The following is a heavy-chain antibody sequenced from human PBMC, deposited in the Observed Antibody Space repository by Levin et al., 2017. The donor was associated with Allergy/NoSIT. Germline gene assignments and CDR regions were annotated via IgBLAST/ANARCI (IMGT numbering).Heavy chain of an antibody. Sequence: SCAASGFTFSSYAMHWVRQAPGKGLEWVAVISYDGSNKYYADSVKGRFTISRDNSKNTLYLQMNSLRAEDTAVYYCARDLWSDTAMPAWGQGTLVTVSS. CDR3: ARDLWSDTAMPA. J-gene: IGHJ5*02. V-gene: IGHV3-30-3*01. CDR1: GFTFSSYA. D-gene: IGHD5-18*01. CDR2: ISYDGSNK.